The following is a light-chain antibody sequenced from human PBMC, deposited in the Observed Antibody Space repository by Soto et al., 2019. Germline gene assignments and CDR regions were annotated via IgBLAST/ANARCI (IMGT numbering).Light chain of an antibody. CDR2: DVS. J-gene: IGLJ1*01. Sequence: QSALTQPASVSGSPGQSITISCTGTSSEVGGYNYVSWYQQHPGKAPKLMIYDVSNRPSGVSNRFSGSKSGNTASLTFSGLQAEDEADYYCSSYTSSSTLEVFGTGTKVTVL. CDR1: SSEVGGYNY. CDR3: SSYTSSSTLEV. V-gene: IGLV2-14*01.